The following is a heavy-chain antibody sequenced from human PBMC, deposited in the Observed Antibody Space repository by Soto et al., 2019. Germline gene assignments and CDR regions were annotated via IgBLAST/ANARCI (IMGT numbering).Heavy chain of an antibody. J-gene: IGHJ6*02. CDR2: IIPIFGTA. D-gene: IGHD4-4*01. V-gene: IGHV1-69*06. Sequence: ASVKVSCKASGGTFSSYAISWVRQAPGQGLEWMGGIIPIFGTANYAQKFQGRVTITADKSTSTAYMELSSLRSEDTAVYYCARSPDYSKGGMDVWGQGTTVTVSS. CDR1: GGTFSSYA. CDR3: ARSPDYSKGGMDV.